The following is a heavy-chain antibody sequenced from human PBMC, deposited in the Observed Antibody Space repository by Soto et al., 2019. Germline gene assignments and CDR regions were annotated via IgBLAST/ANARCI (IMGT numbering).Heavy chain of an antibody. CDR3: ARSNRDYYDNSGYYYFDY. J-gene: IGHJ4*02. CDR1: GGTFSNYA. D-gene: IGHD3-22*01. CDR2: IIPILGTA. Sequence: SVKVSCKASGGTFSNYAINCVRRAPGQVLEWMGEIIPILGTANYAQRFQGRVTITADESTSTAYMELSSLRSEDTALYYCARSNRDYYDNSGYYYFDYWGQGALVTVSS. V-gene: IGHV1-69*13.